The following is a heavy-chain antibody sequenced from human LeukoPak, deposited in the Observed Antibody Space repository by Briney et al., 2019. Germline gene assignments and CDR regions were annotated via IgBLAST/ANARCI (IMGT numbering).Heavy chain of an antibody. CDR3: AELGITMIGGV. J-gene: IGHJ6*04. V-gene: IGHV3-48*04. CDR2: ISSSGSTI. Sequence: GKSLRLSCAASGFSFTTYWMSWVRQAPGKGLEWVSYISSSGSTIYYADSVKGRFTISRDNAKNSLYLQMNSLRAEDTAVYYCAELGITMIGGVWGKGTTVTISS. D-gene: IGHD3-10*02. CDR1: GFSFTTYW.